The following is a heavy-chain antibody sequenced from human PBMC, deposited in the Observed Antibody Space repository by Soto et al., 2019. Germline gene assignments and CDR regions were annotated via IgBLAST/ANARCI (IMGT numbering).Heavy chain of an antibody. CDR2: IIPIFGTA. CDR3: ARAYSSGLWDY. D-gene: IGHD6-19*01. V-gene: IGHV1-69*13. Sequence: EASGKVSCKASGGTFSSYAISWVRQAPGQGLEWMGGIIPIFGTANYAQKFQGRVTITADESTSTAYMELSSLRSEDTAVYYCARAYSSGLWDYWGQGTLVTVSS. CDR1: GGTFSSYA. J-gene: IGHJ4*02.